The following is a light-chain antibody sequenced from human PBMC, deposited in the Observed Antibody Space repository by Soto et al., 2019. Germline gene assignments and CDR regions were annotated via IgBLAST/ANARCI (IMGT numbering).Light chain of an antibody. V-gene: IGLV2-8*01. J-gene: IGLJ2*01. CDR3: SSYSGSYSDVI. Sequence: QSALTQPPSASGSPGQSVTISCAGTYNDVGDYNYVSWYQQYPGKVPKLLIYGVTERPSGVPGRFSGSKSGNTASLTVSDLQPADEAVYYCSSYSGSYSDVIFGGGTKLTVL. CDR1: YNDVGDYNY. CDR2: GVT.